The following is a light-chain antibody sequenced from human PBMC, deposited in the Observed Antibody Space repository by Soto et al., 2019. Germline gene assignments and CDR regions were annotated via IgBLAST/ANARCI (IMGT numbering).Light chain of an antibody. CDR3: QQYNNWPPWA. CDR1: QSVSSN. J-gene: IGKJ1*01. V-gene: IGKV3-15*01. CDR2: GAS. Sequence: EIVMTQSPATLSVSPGERATLSCRASQSVSSNLAWYQQKPGRVPRLLIYGASTRVTGVPARFSGSGSGTELTLTISSLQSEDVAVYYCQQYNNWPPWAFGQGTKVEIK.